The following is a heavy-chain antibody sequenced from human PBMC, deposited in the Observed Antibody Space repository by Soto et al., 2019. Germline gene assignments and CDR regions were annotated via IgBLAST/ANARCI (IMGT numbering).Heavy chain of an antibody. J-gene: IGHJ6*02. CDR3: ATYMPNYYYYGMDV. CDR2: INHSGGT. CDR1: GGSFSGYY. D-gene: IGHD2-2*01. Sequence: LSLTCAVYGGSFSGYYWSWIRQPPGEGLEWIGEINHSGGTNYNPSLKSRVTISVDTSKNQFSLNVSSVTAADTAVYYCATYMPNYYYYGMDVWGQGTTVTVS. V-gene: IGHV4-34*01.